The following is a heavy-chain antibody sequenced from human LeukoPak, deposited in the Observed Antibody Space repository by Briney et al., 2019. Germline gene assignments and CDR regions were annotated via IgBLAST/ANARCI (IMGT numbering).Heavy chain of an antibody. Sequence: QPGRSLRLSCAASGFTFSSYGMHWVRQAPGKGLEWVAVISYDGSNKYYADSVKGRFTISRDNSKNTLYLQMNSLRAEDTAVYYCAKEQWELIFDYWGQGTLVTVSS. CDR3: AKEQWELIFDY. CDR1: GFTFSSYG. D-gene: IGHD1-26*01. V-gene: IGHV3-30*18. J-gene: IGHJ4*02. CDR2: ISYDGSNK.